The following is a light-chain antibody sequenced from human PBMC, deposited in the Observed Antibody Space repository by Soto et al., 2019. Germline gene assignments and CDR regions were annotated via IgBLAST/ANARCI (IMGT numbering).Light chain of an antibody. CDR1: RSDVASYNL. J-gene: IGLJ1*01. CDR2: QVS. CDR3: CSNAGSSSYV. Sequence: QSAVPQPPCVSGSPGQSINISFTGTRSDVASYNLVSWYQHHPRKPPKLMIYQVSKRPSGASNRFSGSKSGNTASLTISGLQAEDEADYYYCSNAGSSSYVFGTGTKVTGL. V-gene: IGLV2-23*02.